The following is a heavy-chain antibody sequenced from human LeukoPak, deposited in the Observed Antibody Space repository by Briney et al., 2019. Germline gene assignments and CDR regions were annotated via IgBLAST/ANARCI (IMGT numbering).Heavy chain of an antibody. CDR1: GYTFTTYY. CDR2: INPSGGAT. D-gene: IGHD3-22*01. V-gene: IGHV1-46*01. J-gene: IGHJ4*02. Sequence: ASVKVSCKASGYTFTTYYVHWVRQAPGQGLEWMGVINPSGGATSYAQKFQGRVTLTRDTSTSTVYMELSSLRPEDTAVYYCAKDLSHYYDSSGLQNYFDYWGQGTLVTVSS. CDR3: AKDLSHYYDSSGLQNYFDY.